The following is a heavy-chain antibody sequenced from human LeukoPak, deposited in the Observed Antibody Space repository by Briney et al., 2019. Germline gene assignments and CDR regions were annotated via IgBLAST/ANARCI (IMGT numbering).Heavy chain of an antibody. CDR1: GFTFSSYG. D-gene: IGHD5-24*01. CDR3: ARDGEMATIDDY. J-gene: IGHJ4*02. Sequence: GGSLRLSCAASGFTFSSYGMHWVRQAPGKGLEWVAFIRYDGSNKYYADSVKGRFTISRDNSKNTLYLQMNSLRAEDTAVYYCARDGEMATIDDYWGQGTLVTVSS. V-gene: IGHV3-30*02. CDR2: IRYDGSNK.